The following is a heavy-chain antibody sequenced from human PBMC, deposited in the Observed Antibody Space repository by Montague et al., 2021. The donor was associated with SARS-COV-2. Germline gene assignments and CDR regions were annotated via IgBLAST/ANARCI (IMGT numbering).Heavy chain of an antibody. V-gene: IGHV4-4*07. Sequence: SETLSPTCTVSGGSISNYYWTWIRQPAGKGLEWIGRPYTSGSTTYNPSPKSRATMSVDTSKTQFSLKLTSVTAAATAIYYCARETGNSVGWLYACEMDVWGRGTTVTVS. CDR3: ARETGNSVGWLYACEMDV. D-gene: IGHD2/OR15-2a*01. CDR1: GGSISNYY. J-gene: IGHJ6*02. CDR2: PYTSGST.